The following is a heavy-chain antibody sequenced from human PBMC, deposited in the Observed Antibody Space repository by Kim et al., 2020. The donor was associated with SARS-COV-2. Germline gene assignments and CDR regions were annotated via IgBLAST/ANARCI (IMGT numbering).Heavy chain of an antibody. CDR1: GGSIISGTYY. D-gene: IGHD4-17*01. V-gene: IGHV4-31*03. J-gene: IGHJ4*02. Sequence: SETLSLTCTVSGGSIISGTYYWGWIRQHPGKGLEWIGYIYYTGTTYYNPSLKSRLTISIDTSKNQFSLKLSSVTAADTAVYYCARLPGDYFSPDFWGQGTLVTVSS. CDR2: IYYTGTT. CDR3: ARLPGDYFSPDF.